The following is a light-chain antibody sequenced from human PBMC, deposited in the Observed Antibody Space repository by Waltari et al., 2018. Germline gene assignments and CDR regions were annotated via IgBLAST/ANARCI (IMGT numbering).Light chain of an antibody. CDR2: AAS. V-gene: IGKV1-8*01. CDR3: QQYYSYPRT. J-gene: IGKJ2*02. Sequence: AIRMTQSTPAFSASTGDRVTITCRASQGISSYLAWYQQKPGKAPKLLIYAASTLQSGVPSRFSGSGSGTDFTLTISCLQSEDFATYYCQQYYSYPRTFGQGTKLEIK. CDR1: QGISSY.